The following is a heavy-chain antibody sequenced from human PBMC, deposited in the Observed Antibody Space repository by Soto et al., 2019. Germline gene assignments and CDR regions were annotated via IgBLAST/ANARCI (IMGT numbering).Heavy chain of an antibody. V-gene: IGHV4-34*01. CDR2: INHSGST. D-gene: IGHD3-22*01. J-gene: IGHJ3*02. Sequence: QVQLQQWGAGLLKPSETLSLTCAVYGGSFSGYYWSWIRQPPGKGLEWIGEINHSGSTNYNPSLKSRVTISVDSSKNQFSLKLSSVTAADTAVYYCARIRVLLDSSGYWDAFDIWGQGTMVTVSS. CDR3: ARIRVLLDSSGYWDAFDI. CDR1: GGSFSGYY.